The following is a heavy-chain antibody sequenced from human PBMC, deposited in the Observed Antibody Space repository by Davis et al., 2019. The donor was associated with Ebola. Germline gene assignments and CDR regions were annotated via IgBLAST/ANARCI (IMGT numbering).Heavy chain of an antibody. CDR3: ARIPRGVELTFDY. D-gene: IGHD1-7*01. V-gene: IGHV4-38-2*01. CDR1: GYSISSGYY. CDR2: VYDSGSS. Sequence: PSETLSLTCAVSGYSISSGYYWGWIRQPPGKGLEWIGSVYDSGSSYYNPSLKSRVTISVDTSKNQFSLKLSSVTAADTAVYYCARIPRGVELTFDYWGQGTLVTVSS. J-gene: IGHJ4*02.